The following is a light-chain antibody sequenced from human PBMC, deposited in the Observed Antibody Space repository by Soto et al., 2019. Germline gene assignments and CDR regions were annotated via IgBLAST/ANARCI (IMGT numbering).Light chain of an antibody. CDR3: ASYTTSSTYV. CDR2: DVS. CDR1: SIDVRAFNY. V-gene: IGLV2-14*03. Sequence: QSVLTQPASVSGAPGQSIAISCTGTSIDVRAFNYVSWYQQHPGKAPKFIIFDVSSRPSGVSDRFSGSKSGNTASLTISGLQTEDEADYYCASYTTSSTYVFGTGTRSPS. J-gene: IGLJ1*01.